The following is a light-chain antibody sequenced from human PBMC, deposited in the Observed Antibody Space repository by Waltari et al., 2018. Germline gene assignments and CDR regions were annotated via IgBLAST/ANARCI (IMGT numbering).Light chain of an antibody. J-gene: IGLJ3*02. V-gene: IGLV2-14*03. Sequence: QSALTQPASVSGSPGQSITISCTGTSSDVGGSDYVSWYQRHPGKAPRLIIYDVRIRPSAVPNRFSGSKSGNTASLTIFGLQADDEAEYFCSSYTSSSAPWVFGGGTKLTVL. CDR3: SSYTSSSAPWV. CDR2: DVR. CDR1: SSDVGGSDY.